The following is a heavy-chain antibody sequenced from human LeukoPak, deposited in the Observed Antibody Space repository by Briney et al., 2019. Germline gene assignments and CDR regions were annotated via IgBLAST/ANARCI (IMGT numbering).Heavy chain of an antibody. D-gene: IGHD1-26*01. V-gene: IGHV4-59*12. CDR2: IYYTGST. CDR3: ARRGANSGSYSHFDL. CDR1: GGSISSYH. Sequence: SETLSLTCTVSGGSISSYHWSWIRQPPGKGLQWIGHIYYTGSTNYNPSLKSRLTISLDRSKNQFSLKVSSVTAADTAVYYCARRGANSGSYSHFDLWGRGTLVTVSS. J-gene: IGHJ2*01.